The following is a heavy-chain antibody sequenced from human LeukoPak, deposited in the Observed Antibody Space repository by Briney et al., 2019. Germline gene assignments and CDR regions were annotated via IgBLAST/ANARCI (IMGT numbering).Heavy chain of an antibody. CDR3: ARDSGLSGYDLLDY. CDR2: IKHDGSER. D-gene: IGHD5-12*01. Sequence: GGSLRLSCVASGFTFSTDWMTWVRQAPGKGLEWVANIKHDGSERYYVDPVKGRFTISRDNAKNSVYLQMSSLRAEDTAVYYCARDSGLSGYDLLDYWGQGTLVTVSP. CDR1: GFTFSTDW. J-gene: IGHJ4*02. V-gene: IGHV3-7*01.